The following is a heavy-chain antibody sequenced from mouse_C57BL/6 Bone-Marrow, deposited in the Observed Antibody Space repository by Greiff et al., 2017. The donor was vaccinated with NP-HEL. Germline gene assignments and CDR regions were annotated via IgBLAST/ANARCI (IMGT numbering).Heavy chain of an antibody. CDR2: IRNKANNHAT. Sequence: EVQLVESGGGLVQPGGSMKLSCAASGFTFSDAWMDWVRQSPEKGLEWVAEIRNKANNHATYYAESVKGRFTISRDDSKSSVYLQMNSLRAEDTGMYYCTRRWLLPLYYFDYWGQGTTLTVSS. J-gene: IGHJ2*01. D-gene: IGHD2-3*01. CDR3: TRRWLLPLYYFDY. V-gene: IGHV6-6*01. CDR1: GFTFSDAW.